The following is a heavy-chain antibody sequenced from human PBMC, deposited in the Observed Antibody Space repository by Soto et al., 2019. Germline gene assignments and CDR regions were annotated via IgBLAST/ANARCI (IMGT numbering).Heavy chain of an antibody. CDR3: ARFRAGREWRSSWTPDY. CDR2: INAGNGNT. CDR1: GYTFTSYA. V-gene: IGHV1-3*01. Sequence: QVQLVQSGAEVKKPGASVKVSGKASGYTFTSYAMHWVRQAPGQRLEWMGWINAGNGNTKYSHKFQGRVTITRDTPASTAYMELSSLRSEDTAVYYCARFRAGREWRSSWTPDYWGQGTLVTVSS. D-gene: IGHD6-6*01. J-gene: IGHJ4*02.